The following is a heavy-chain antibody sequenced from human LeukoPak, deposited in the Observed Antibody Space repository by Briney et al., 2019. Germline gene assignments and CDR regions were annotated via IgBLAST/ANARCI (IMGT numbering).Heavy chain of an antibody. V-gene: IGHV4-31*03. J-gene: IGHJ4*02. CDR2: TYYSRST. D-gene: IGHD3-10*01. CDR1: GASIRSGGYY. CDR3: GRDVSGVISY. Sequence: PSQTLSLTCSVSGASIRSGGYYWSWIRHHPGKGLEWLGYTYYSRSTYYNPSLKSRVNISLDTSKNQFSLKLSSVASAETAVYYCGRDVSGVISYWGQGTLVTVSS.